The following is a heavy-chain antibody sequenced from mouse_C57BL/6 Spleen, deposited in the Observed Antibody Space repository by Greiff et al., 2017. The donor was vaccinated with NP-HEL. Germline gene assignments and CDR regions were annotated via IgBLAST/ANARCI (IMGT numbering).Heavy chain of an antibody. V-gene: IGHV5-16*01. CDR3: ARPDGYYGFFAY. Sequence: EVKLMESEGGLVQPGSSMKLSCTASGFTFSDYYMAWVRQVPEKGLEWVANINYDGSSTYYLDSLKSRFIISRDNAKNILYLQMSSLKSEDTATYYCARPDGYYGFFAYWGQGTLVTVSA. CDR1: GFTFSDYY. D-gene: IGHD2-3*01. CDR2: INYDGSST. J-gene: IGHJ3*01.